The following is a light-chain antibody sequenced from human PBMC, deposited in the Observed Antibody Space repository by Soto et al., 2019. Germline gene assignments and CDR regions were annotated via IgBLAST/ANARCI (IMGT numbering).Light chain of an antibody. V-gene: IGKV3-20*01. Sequence: EIVLTQSPGTLSLSPGERATLSCRASQSVSNNYLAWYQQKPGQAPRLLIYGASNRATGIPDRFSGSGSGTDFTLTIRSLEPVDFEVYYCQQYGSSGTFGQGTKVEIK. J-gene: IGKJ1*01. CDR1: QSVSNNY. CDR2: GAS. CDR3: QQYGSSGT.